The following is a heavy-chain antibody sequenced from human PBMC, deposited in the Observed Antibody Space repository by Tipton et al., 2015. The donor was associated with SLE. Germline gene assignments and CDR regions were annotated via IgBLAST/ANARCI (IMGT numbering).Heavy chain of an antibody. J-gene: IGHJ4*02. D-gene: IGHD6-19*01. Sequence: TLSLTCTVSGVSLVSGSYYWTWIRQPAGKGLEWIGRIYTSGRTDYNPSLQSRDTISVDRSKSQFSLSLRSVTAADTAVYYCARESGWEWLVLNYWGQGTLVTVSS. V-gene: IGHV4-61*02. CDR1: GVSLVSGSYY. CDR3: ARESGWEWLVLNY. CDR2: IYTSGRT.